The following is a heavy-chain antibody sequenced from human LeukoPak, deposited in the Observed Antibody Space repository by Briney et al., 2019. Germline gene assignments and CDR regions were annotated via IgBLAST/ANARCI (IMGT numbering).Heavy chain of an antibody. V-gene: IGHV1-2*02. CDR1: GYTFTGYY. J-gene: IGHJ4*02. Sequence: GASVKVSCKASGYTFTGYYMHWVRQAPGQGLEWMGWINPNSGGTNYAQKFQGRVTMTRDTSTSTAYMELSRLRSDDTAVYYCARDPRSSQYYYDSSAEGDYWGQGTLVTVSS. CDR3: ARDPRSSQYYYDSSAEGDY. CDR2: INPNSGGT. D-gene: IGHD3-22*01.